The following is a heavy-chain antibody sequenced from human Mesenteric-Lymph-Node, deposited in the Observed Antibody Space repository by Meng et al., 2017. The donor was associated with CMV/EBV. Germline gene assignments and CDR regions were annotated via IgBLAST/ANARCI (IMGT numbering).Heavy chain of an antibody. CDR3: AGDPYTTTFAN. Sequence: GESLKISCAASGFTFSSYNMIWVRQAPGKGLEWVSSISSSSSYIYYADSVKGRFTISRDNAKNSLYLQMNSLRAEDTAVYYCAGDPYTTTFANWGQGTLVTVSS. J-gene: IGHJ4*02. D-gene: IGHD1-26*01. CDR2: ISSSSSYI. CDR1: GFTFSSYN. V-gene: IGHV3-21*01.